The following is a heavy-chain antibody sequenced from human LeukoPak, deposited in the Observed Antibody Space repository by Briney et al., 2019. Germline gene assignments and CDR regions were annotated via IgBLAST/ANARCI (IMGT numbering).Heavy chain of an antibody. CDR1: GLTFRNYG. CDR2: IWYDGSNK. D-gene: IGHD1-26*01. J-gene: IGHJ4*02. V-gene: IGHV3-33*01. Sequence: GGSLRLSCAASGLTFRNYGMHWVRQAPGKGLEWVAVIWYDGSNKYYADSVKGRFTTSRDNSKDTLYLQMNSLRAGDTAVYYCATDRNSGKYYDYWGQGTLVTVSS. CDR3: ATDRNSGKYYDY.